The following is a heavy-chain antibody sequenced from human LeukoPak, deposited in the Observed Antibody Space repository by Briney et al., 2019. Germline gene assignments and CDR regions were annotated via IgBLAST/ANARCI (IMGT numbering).Heavy chain of an antibody. Sequence: PGGSLRLSCAASGFTFSSYDMHWVRQATGKGLEWVSAIGTAGDTYYPGSVKGRFTISRENAKNSLYLQMNSLRAGDTAVYYCARAGFKHYGVDVWGQGTTVTVSS. J-gene: IGHJ6*02. CDR3: ARAGFKHYGVDV. CDR1: GFTFSSYD. V-gene: IGHV3-13*01. CDR2: IGTAGDT.